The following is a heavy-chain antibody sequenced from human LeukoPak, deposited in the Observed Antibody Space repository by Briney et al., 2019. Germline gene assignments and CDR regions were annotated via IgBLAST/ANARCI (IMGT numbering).Heavy chain of an antibody. CDR1: GYTFTSYG. Sequence: ASVKVSCKASGYTFTSYGISWVRQAPGQGLEWMGWISAYNGNTNYAQKLQGRVTMTTDTSTSTAYMELRTLRSDDTAVYYCARHPGRYCSSTSCYTVDYWGQGTLVTVSS. CDR3: ARHPGRYCSSTSCYTVDY. CDR2: ISAYNGNT. V-gene: IGHV1-18*01. D-gene: IGHD2-2*02. J-gene: IGHJ4*02.